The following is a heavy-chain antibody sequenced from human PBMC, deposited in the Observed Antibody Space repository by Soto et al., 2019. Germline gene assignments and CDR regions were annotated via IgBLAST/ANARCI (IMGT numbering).Heavy chain of an antibody. CDR2: IYSGGST. D-gene: IGHD5-12*01. J-gene: IGHJ4*02. V-gene: IGHV3-53*01. CDR1: GFTVSSNY. CDR3: ARASEMATIPDY. Sequence: GGSLRLSCAASGFTVSSNYMSWVRQAPGKGLEWVSVIYSGGSTYYADSVKGRFTISRDNSKNTLYLQMNSLRAEDTAVYYCARASEMATIPDYWGQGTLVTVSS.